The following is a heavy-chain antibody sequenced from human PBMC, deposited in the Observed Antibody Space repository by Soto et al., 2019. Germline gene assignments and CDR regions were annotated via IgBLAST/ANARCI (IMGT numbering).Heavy chain of an antibody. Sequence: QVQLVQSGAEVKKPGASVKVSCKASGYTFTSYGISWVRQAPGQGLEWMGWISAYNGNTNNAKKLQGRVTMTTDTSTSRVYMELRSLRSDDTAVYYCARESAVAALDPWGQGTLVTVSS. CDR3: ARESAVAALDP. J-gene: IGHJ5*02. CDR2: ISAYNGNT. D-gene: IGHD6-19*01. V-gene: IGHV1-18*01. CDR1: GYTFTSYG.